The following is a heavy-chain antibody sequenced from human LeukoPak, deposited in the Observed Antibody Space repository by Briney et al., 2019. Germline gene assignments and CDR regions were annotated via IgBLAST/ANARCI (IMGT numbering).Heavy chain of an antibody. V-gene: IGHV4-4*07. J-gene: IGHJ2*01. D-gene: IGHD3-22*01. Sequence: SETLSLTCSVSGGSISNYYWSWIRQPAGKGLEWIGRIYTSGSTKYNPSLKSRVTMSLDKSKNQFSLKLSSVTAADTAVYYCARDSRPAHYYDSSGQDWYFDLWGRGTLVTVSS. CDR3: ARDSRPAHYYDSSGQDWYFDL. CDR2: IYTSGST. CDR1: GGSISNYY.